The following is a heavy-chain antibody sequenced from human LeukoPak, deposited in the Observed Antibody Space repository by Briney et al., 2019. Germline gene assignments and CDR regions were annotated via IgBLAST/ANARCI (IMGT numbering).Heavy chain of an antibody. CDR2: INHSGST. J-gene: IGHJ4*02. CDR3: ARGHRITIFGVVSPSAHPFDY. CDR1: GGSFSGYY. D-gene: IGHD3-3*01. V-gene: IGHV4-34*01. Sequence: NSSETLSLTCAVYGGSFSGYYWSWIRQPPGKGLEWIGEINHSGSTNYNPYLKSRATISVDTFKNQFYLKLSSVTAADTAVYYCARGHRITIFGVVSPSAHPFDYWGQGTLVTVSS.